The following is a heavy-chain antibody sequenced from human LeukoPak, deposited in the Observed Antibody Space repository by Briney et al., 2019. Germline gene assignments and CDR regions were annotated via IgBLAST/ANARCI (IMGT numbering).Heavy chain of an antibody. CDR3: ASGSSDDYYDSSGYLGY. Sequence: SVKVSCKASGGTFSSYAISWVRQAPGQGLEWMGGIIPIFGTANYAQKFQGRVTITTDESTSTAYMELSSLRSEDAAVYYCASGSSDDYYDSSGYLGYWGQGTLVTVSS. J-gene: IGHJ4*02. D-gene: IGHD3-22*01. V-gene: IGHV1-69*05. CDR1: GGTFSSYA. CDR2: IIPIFGTA.